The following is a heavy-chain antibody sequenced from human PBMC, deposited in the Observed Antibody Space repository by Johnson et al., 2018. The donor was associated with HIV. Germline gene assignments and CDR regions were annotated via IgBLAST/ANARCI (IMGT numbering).Heavy chain of an antibody. CDR2: ISYDGSNK. J-gene: IGHJ3*02. CDR3: AKDLFTEREDDVFDI. CDR1: GFTVSSNY. D-gene: IGHD1-26*01. V-gene: IGHV3-30*18. Sequence: QVQLVESGGGLVQPGGSLRLSCAASGFTVSSNYMSWVRQAPGKGLEWVAVISYDGSNKYYPGSVKGRFTISRENAKNSLYLQMNSLRAEDTAVYYCAKDLFTEREDDVFDIWGQGTTVTVSS.